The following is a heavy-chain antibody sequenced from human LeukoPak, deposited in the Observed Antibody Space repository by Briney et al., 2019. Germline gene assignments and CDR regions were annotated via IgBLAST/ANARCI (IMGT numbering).Heavy chain of an antibody. CDR2: ISDRGDNT. J-gene: IGHJ4*02. Sequence: PGGSLRLSCAASGFTFSAYGMTWVRQAPGKGLEWVSHISDRGDNTYYADPVQGRFTISRDNSKNTLYLQMNSLRAEDTAVYYCAKPPRETYYYDSGSPTGVRYWGQGTLVTVSS. CDR3: AKPPRETYYYDSGSPTGVRY. V-gene: IGHV3-23*01. CDR1: GFTFSAYG. D-gene: IGHD3-10*01.